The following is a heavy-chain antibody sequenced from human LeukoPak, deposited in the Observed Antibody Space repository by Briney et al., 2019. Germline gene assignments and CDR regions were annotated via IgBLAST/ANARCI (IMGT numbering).Heavy chain of an antibody. J-gene: IGHJ4*02. V-gene: IGHV4-61*05. CDR2: IYYSGST. Sequence: SETLSLTCTVSGGSISSSSYYWGWIRQPPGKGLEWIGYIYYSGSTNYNPSLKSRVTISVDTSKNQFSLKLSSVTAADTAVYYCARVSVFQEMATIIDYWGQGTLVTVSS. D-gene: IGHD5-24*01. CDR3: ARVSVFQEMATIIDY. CDR1: GGSISSSSYY.